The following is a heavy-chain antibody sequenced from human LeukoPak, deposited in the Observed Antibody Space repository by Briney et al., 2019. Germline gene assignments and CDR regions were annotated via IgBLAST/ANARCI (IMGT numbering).Heavy chain of an antibody. V-gene: IGHV7-4-1*02. CDR2: INTNTGNP. J-gene: IGHJ3*02. Sequence: ASVKVSCKASGYTFTSYAMNWVRQAPGQGLEWMGWINTNTGNPTYAQGFTGRFVFSLDTSVSTAYLQISSLKAEDTAVYYCARAPPYCSGGSCYKRRKHAFDIWGQGTMDTVSS. CDR1: GYTFTSYA. D-gene: IGHD2-15*01. CDR3: ARAPPYCSGGSCYKRRKHAFDI.